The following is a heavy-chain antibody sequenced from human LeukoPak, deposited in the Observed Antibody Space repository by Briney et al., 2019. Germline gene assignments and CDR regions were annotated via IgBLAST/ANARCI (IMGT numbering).Heavy chain of an antibody. CDR1: GGSISSYY. Sequence: SETLSLTCSVSGGSISSYYWSWIRQPARKGLEWIGRIYTSGSTNYNPSLKSRVTMSVDTSKNQFSLKLSSVTAADTAVYYYARVHPTGYSSSWYPFDYWGQGTLVTVSS. CDR3: ARVHPTGYSSSWYPFDY. J-gene: IGHJ4*02. V-gene: IGHV4-4*07. CDR2: IYTSGST. D-gene: IGHD6-13*01.